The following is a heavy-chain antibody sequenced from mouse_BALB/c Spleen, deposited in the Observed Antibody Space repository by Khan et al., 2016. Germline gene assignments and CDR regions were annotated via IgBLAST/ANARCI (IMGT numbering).Heavy chain of an antibody. CDR3: ARDHGNYDKAMDY. Sequence: EVELVESGGGLVQPGGSLRLSCATSAFTFTDYYMSWVRQPPGKALEWLGFIRNKANGYTTEYSASVKGRFTISRDNSQSILYLQMNTLRAEDSATYYCARDHGNYDKAMDYWGQGTSVTVSS. CDR2: IRNKANGYTT. D-gene: IGHD2-1*01. V-gene: IGHV7-3*02. CDR1: AFTFTDYY. J-gene: IGHJ4*01.